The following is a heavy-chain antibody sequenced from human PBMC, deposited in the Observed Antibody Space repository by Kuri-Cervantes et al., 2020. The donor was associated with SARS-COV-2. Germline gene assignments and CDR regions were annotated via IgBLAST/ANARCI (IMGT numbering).Heavy chain of an antibody. J-gene: IGHJ6*02. CDR1: GFTFDDYA. V-gene: IGHV3-66*01. CDR2: IYSGGST. Sequence: GESLKISCAASGFTFDDYAMHWVRQAPGKGLEWVSVIYSGGSTYYADSVKGRFTISRDNSKNTLYLQTNSLRAEDTAVYYCASTIAVAGTANRDGMDVWGQGTTVTVSS. CDR3: ASTIAVAGTANRDGMDV. D-gene: IGHD6-19*01.